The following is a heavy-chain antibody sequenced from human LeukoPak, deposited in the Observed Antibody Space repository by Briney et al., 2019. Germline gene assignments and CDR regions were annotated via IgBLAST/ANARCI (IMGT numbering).Heavy chain of an antibody. J-gene: IGHJ4*02. CDR1: GGSISSRSYY. Sequence: SETLSLTCTVSGGSISSRSYYWGWIRQPPGKGLEWIGSIYYSGSTYYNPSLESRVTISVDTSKNQFSLKLSSVTAADTAVYYCARHRWGAVGYFDYWGQGTLVTVSS. V-gene: IGHV4-39*01. CDR3: ARHRWGAVGYFDY. CDR2: IYYSGST. D-gene: IGHD3-16*01.